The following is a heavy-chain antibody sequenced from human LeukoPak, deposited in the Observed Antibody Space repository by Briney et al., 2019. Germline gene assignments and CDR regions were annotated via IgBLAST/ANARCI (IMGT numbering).Heavy chain of an antibody. CDR2: IYYSGST. D-gene: IGHD6-13*01. CDR1: GGSISSYY. J-gene: IGHJ4*02. V-gene: IGHV4-59*01. Sequence: SETLSLTCTVSGGSISSYYWSWIRQPPGKGLEWIGYIYYSGSTNYNPSLKSRVTISVDTSKNQFSLKLSSVTAADTAVYYCARGRWGIAAAGTQSPFDYWGQGTLVTVSS. CDR3: ARGRWGIAAAGTQSPFDY.